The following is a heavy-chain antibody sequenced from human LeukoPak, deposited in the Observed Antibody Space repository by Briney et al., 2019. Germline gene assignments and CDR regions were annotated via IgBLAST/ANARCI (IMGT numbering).Heavy chain of an antibody. Sequence: PSETLSLTCTVSGGSISSGDYYWSWIRQPPGKDLEWIGYIYYSGSTYCNPSLKSRVTISVDTSKNQFSLKLSSVTAADTAVYYCARNVLFDAFDIWGQGTMVTVSS. CDR2: IYYSGST. J-gene: IGHJ3*02. CDR3: ARNVLFDAFDI. CDR1: GGSISSGDYY. V-gene: IGHV4-30-4*01. D-gene: IGHD2/OR15-2a*01.